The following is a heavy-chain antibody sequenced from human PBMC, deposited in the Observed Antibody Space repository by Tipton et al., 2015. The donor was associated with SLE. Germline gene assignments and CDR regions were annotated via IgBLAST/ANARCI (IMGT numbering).Heavy chain of an antibody. D-gene: IGHD2-2*01. V-gene: IGHV4-59*12. Sequence: TLSLTCTVSGGSISSYYWSWIRQPPGKGLEWIGYIYYSGSTYYNPSLKSRVTISVDTSKNQFSLKLSSVTAADTAVYYCARGRGVPAASWVQGTLVTVSS. J-gene: IGHJ4*02. CDR1: GGSISSYY. CDR2: IYYSGST. CDR3: ARGRGVPAAS.